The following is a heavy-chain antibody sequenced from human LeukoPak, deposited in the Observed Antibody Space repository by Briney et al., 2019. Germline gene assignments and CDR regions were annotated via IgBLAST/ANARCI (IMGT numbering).Heavy chain of an antibody. J-gene: IGHJ4*02. V-gene: IGHV4-39*01. CDR1: GGSISNSPYY. CDR2: MHYSGTT. Sequence: PSETLSLTCNVSGGSISNSPYYWGWIRQPPAKGLEWIVSMHYSGTTYHNPSLRSRVTISVDTSKNQFSLRLISVTAADTAVYYCARNDRGRPADYWGQGTLVTVSS. CDR3: ARNDRGRPADY. D-gene: IGHD1-26*01.